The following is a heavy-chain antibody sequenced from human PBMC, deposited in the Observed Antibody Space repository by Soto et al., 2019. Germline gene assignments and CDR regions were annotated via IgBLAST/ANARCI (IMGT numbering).Heavy chain of an antibody. D-gene: IGHD2-2*01. V-gene: IGHV3-48*01. CDR2: ISSSSSTI. CDR3: ARDRRGSSTSCLPS. CDR1: GFSFSDYS. J-gene: IGHJ5*02. Sequence: PGGSLRLSCAASGFSFSDYSINWFRQAPGKGLEWVSYISSSSSTIYYADSVKGRFTISRDNAKNSLYLQMNSLRAEDTAVYYCARDRRGSSTSCLPSWGQGTLVTVSS.